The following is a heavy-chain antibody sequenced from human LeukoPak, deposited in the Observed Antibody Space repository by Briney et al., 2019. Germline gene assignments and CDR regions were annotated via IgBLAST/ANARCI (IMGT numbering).Heavy chain of an antibody. V-gene: IGHV5-51*01. CDR2: IYPGDSDT. CDR3: ARQMIFSSKWYVPGSDY. D-gene: IGHD3/OR15-3a*01. J-gene: IGHJ4*02. CDR1: GYSFTSYW. Sequence: AGESLKISCKASGYSFTSYWIGWVRQMPGKGLEWMGIIYPGDSDTRYSPSFQGQVTISADKSVGTVFLQWTRLQASDTSMYYCARQMIFSSKWYVPGSDYWGQGTLVTVPS.